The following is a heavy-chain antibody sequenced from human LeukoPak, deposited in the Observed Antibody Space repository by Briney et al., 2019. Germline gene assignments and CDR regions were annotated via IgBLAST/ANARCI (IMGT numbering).Heavy chain of an antibody. J-gene: IGHJ3*01. CDR2: IADAGT. D-gene: IGHD3-16*01. CDR3: AKNLGPFDV. V-gene: IGHV3-23*01. Sequence: GESLKISCAASGFTFNKFAMTWVRQAPGKGLEWVSTIADAGTYYADSVKGRFTISRDNSKNMLYLQLNSLRAGDTAMYYCAKNLGPFDVRGQGTMVTVSS. CDR1: GFTFNKFA.